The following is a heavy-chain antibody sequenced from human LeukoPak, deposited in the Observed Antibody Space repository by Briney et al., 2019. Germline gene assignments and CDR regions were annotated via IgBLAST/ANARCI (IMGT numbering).Heavy chain of an antibody. V-gene: IGHV1-18*04. Sequence: ASVKVSCKASGYTFTSYGISWVRQAPGQGLEWMGWISAYNGNTNYAQKLQGRVTMTTDTSTSTAHMELRSLRSDDTAVYYCARTIRGYSYGSPVGYWGQGTLVTVSS. CDR3: ARTIRGYSYGSPVGY. J-gene: IGHJ4*02. D-gene: IGHD5-18*01. CDR2: ISAYNGNT. CDR1: GYTFTSYG.